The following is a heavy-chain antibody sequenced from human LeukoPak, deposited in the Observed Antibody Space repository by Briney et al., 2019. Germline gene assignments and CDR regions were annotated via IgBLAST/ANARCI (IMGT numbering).Heavy chain of an antibody. J-gene: IGHJ4*02. D-gene: IGHD3-16*01. CDR2: IYYSGST. CDR1: GGPVSSGSYY. CDR3: ARDWGGYYYFDY. Sequence: SETLSLTCTVSGGPVSSGSYYWSWIRQPPGKGLEWIGYIYYSGSTNYNPSLKSRVTISVDTSKNQFSLKLSSVTAADTAVYYCARDWGGYYYFDYWGQGTLVTVSS. V-gene: IGHV4-61*01.